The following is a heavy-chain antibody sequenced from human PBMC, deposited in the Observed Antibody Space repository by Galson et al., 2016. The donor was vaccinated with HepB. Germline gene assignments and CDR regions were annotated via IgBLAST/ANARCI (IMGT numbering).Heavy chain of an antibody. D-gene: IGHD5-12*01. CDR2: IYKTGNN. CDR1: GDSINSSGYY. Sequence: SETLSLTCTVSGDSINSSGYYWAWIRQPPGKGLEWIGSIYKTGNNYYKPSLKSRVTLSVDTSKNQFSLMVSSVTAADTAVYYCARPCSGDEGDYWGQGILVTASP. J-gene: IGHJ4*02. CDR3: ARPCSGDEGDY. V-gene: IGHV4-39*01.